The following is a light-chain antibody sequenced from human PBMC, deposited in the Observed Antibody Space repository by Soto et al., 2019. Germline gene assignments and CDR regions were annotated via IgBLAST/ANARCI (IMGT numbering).Light chain of an antibody. Sequence: GDRVTSPFRSSQRFSDLLAWYKQKPGKAPKLLIYKASSLKSGVPSRFSGSGSGTEYTLTISSLQPDDFASYYCQQYNGYWTFGQGTKVEIK. CDR1: QRFSDL. V-gene: IGKV1-5*03. CDR2: KAS. J-gene: IGKJ1*01. CDR3: QQYNGYWT.